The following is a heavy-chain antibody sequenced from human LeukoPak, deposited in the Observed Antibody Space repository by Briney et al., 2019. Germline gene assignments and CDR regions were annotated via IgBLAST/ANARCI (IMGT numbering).Heavy chain of an antibody. V-gene: IGHV1-18*01. CDR2: ISAYNGNT. CDR3: ARDSADCSGGGCYSAEYFQH. J-gene: IGHJ1*01. CDR1: GYTFTSYG. D-gene: IGHD2-15*01. Sequence: ASVKVSCKASGYTFTSYGISWVRQAPGQGLEWMGWISAYNGNTNHAQKVQDRVTMTTDTSTSTAYMEFKSLTSDDTAVYYCARDSADCSGGGCYSAEYFQHWGQGTLVTVSS.